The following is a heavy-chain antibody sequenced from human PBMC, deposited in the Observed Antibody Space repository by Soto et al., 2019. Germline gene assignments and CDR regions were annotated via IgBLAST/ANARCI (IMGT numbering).Heavy chain of an antibody. D-gene: IGHD6-19*01. V-gene: IGHV1-8*01. CDR2: MNPNSGNT. CDR1: GYTFTSYD. J-gene: IGHJ4*02. CDR3: ATSVEWLASFDY. Sequence: QVQLVQSGAEVKKPGASVKVSCKASGYTFTSYDINWVRQATGQGLEWMGWMNPNSGNTGNAQKFQGRITMTRNTSISTAYMELSSLRSEDTAVYYCATSVEWLASFDYWGQGTLVTVSS.